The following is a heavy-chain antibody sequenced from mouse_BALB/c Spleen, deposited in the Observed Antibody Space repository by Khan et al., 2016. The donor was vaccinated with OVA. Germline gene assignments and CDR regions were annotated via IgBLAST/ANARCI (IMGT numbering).Heavy chain of an antibody. CDR2: IWGDGST. V-gene: IGHV2-3*01. D-gene: IGHD1-1*01. J-gene: IGHJ4*01. CDR3: AKFTPYYYSMDY. CDR1: GFSLTSYG. Sequence: QVQLKQSGPGLVAPSQSLSITCTVSGFSLTSYGVSWVRQSPGKGLEWLGVIWGDGSTNYHSTLISRLIISKDNSKSQVFLKLTGLQTDDTATYXCAKFTPYYYSMDYWGQGTSVTVSS.